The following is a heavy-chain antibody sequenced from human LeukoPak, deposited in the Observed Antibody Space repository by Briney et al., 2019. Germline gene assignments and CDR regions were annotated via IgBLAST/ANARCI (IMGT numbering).Heavy chain of an antibody. V-gene: IGHV3-30*04. Sequence: GGSLRLSCEVSGFTFSSNAMHWVRQAPGKGLEWVAVIPYDGSNKNFADSVKGRFTVSRDNPKHTLYLHMNSLRSDDTAMYYCATGGKFDFWSGYHIDNWGQGTLVTVSS. CDR3: ATGGKFDFWSGYHIDN. CDR2: IPYDGSNK. CDR1: GFTFSSNA. J-gene: IGHJ4*02. D-gene: IGHD3-3*01.